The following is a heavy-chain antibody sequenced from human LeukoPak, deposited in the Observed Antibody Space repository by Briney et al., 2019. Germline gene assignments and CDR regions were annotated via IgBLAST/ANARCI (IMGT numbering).Heavy chain of an antibody. CDR2: ISSSGSTI. V-gene: IGHV3-11*01. CDR3: AREFVGADRVATIQFDY. Sequence: GGSLRLSCAPSGFTFSVYYMSCIRQAPGKGLGWVSYISSSGSTIYYADSVKGRFTISRDNGKNSLYLQMNSLRAEDTAVYYCAREFVGADRVATIQFDYWGQGTLVTVSS. CDR1: GFTFSVYY. J-gene: IGHJ4*02. D-gene: IGHD5-12*01.